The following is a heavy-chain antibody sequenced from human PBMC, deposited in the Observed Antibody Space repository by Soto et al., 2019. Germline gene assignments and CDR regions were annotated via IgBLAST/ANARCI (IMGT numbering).Heavy chain of an antibody. Sequence: QVQLVESGGGLVKPGGSLRLSCAASGFTFSDYYMSWIRQAPGKGLEWVSYISSSSSYTNYADSVKGRFTISRDNAKNSLYLQMNSLRAEDTAVYYCARIKSDPLIAVAGTRLDPWGQGTLVTVSS. CDR1: GFTFSDYY. V-gene: IGHV3-11*05. CDR3: ARIKSDPLIAVAGTRLDP. CDR2: ISSSSSYT. J-gene: IGHJ5*02. D-gene: IGHD6-19*01.